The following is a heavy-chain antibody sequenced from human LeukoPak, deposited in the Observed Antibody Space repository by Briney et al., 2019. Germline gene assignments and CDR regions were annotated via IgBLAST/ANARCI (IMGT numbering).Heavy chain of an antibody. CDR3: ARAQTMFWEFDGFDI. D-gene: IGHD3-10*02. CDR1: GFTFSNYG. V-gene: IGHV3-33*01. Sequence: GGSLRLSCAASGFTFSNYGMHWVRQAPGKGLEWVAVIWYDGSNKYYSDSVKGRFTISRDNAENSVYLQMNSLRDEDTAVYSCARAQTMFWEFDGFDIWGRGTKVSVSS. CDR2: IWYDGSNK. J-gene: IGHJ3*02.